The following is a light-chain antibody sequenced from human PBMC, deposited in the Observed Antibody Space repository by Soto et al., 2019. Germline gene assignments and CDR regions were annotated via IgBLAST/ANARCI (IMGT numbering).Light chain of an antibody. CDR3: QQYYSTPRT. V-gene: IGKV4-1*01. J-gene: IGKJ5*01. Sequence: IVMTQSPDSLAVSLGERATINCKSSQSVLYSSNNKNYLAWYQQKPGQPPKLLIYWASTRDSGVPNRFSGGGSGTDFTLTISSLQAADVAVYYCQQYYSTPRTFGHGTRLEIK. CDR1: QSVLYSSNNKNY. CDR2: WAS.